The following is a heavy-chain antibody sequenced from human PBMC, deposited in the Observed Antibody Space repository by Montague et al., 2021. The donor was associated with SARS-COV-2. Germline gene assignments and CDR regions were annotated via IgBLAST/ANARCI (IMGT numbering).Heavy chain of an antibody. CDR1: GVSISSYY. CDR3: ARGFDY. V-gene: IGHV4-59*08. CDR2: IYYSGST. Sequence: SETLSLTCTVSGVSISSYYWSWIRQPPGKGLEWIGYIYYSGSTNYNPSLKSRVTISVDTSKNQFSLKLSSATAADTAVYYCARGFDYWGQGTLVTVSS. J-gene: IGHJ4*02.